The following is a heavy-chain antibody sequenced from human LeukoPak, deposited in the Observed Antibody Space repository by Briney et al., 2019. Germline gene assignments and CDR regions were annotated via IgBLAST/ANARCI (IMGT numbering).Heavy chain of an antibody. V-gene: IGHV1-2*02. CDR1: GYSFTDYY. Sequence: ASVKVSCKTSGYSFTDYYMHWVRQAPGQGLEWMGWINPNSGGTNYAQKFQGRVTMTRDTSISTAYMELSRLRSDDTAVYYCARDPPYGGYHDYWGQGTLVTVSS. J-gene: IGHJ4*02. CDR2: INPNSGGT. D-gene: IGHD5-12*01. CDR3: ARDPPYGGYHDY.